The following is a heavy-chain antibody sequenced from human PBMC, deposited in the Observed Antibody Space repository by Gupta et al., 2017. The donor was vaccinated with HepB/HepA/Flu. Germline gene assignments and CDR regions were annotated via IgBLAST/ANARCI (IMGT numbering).Heavy chain of an antibody. J-gene: IGHJ6*02. CDR2: INHSGST. CDR1: GGSFSGYY. D-gene: IGHD3-3*01. V-gene: IGHV4-34*01. Sequence: QVQLQQWCAGLLKPSETLSLTCAAYGGSFSGYYWSWIRQPPGKGLEWIGEINHSGSTNYNASLKSRVTISVDKSKNEFSLKLSSVTAEDTAVYYCARSHYDFWSGYSYGMDVWGQGTTVTVYS. CDR3: ARSHYDFWSGYSYGMDV.